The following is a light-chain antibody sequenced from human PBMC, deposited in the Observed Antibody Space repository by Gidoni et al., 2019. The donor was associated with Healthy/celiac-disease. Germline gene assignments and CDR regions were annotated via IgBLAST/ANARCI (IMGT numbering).Light chain of an antibody. J-gene: IGKJ4*01. CDR3: QQLNSYGGLT. CDR2: AAS. Sequence: DIQLTQSPSFLSASVGDRVTITCRASQGISSYLAWYQQKPGKAPKLLIYAASTLQSGVPSRFSGSGSGTEFTLTISSLQPEDFATYYCQQLNSYGGLTFXGXTKVEIK. CDR1: QGISSY. V-gene: IGKV1-9*01.